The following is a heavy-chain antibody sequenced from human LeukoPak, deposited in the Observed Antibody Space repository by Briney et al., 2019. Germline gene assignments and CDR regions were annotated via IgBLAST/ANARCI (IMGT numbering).Heavy chain of an antibody. J-gene: IGHJ4*02. D-gene: IGHD3-22*01. CDR3: ARRRYDLPYYDSSGYYVY. CDR1: GGTFSSYA. Sequence: ASVKVSCKGSGGTFSSYAISWVRQAPGEGLEWVGGIIPMFGKANYAQTFQSRVTITTDKSKNTAYMELSRLGSEDTAVYYCARRRYDLPYYDSSGYYVYWGQGTLVTVSS. CDR2: IIPMFGKA. V-gene: IGHV1-69*05.